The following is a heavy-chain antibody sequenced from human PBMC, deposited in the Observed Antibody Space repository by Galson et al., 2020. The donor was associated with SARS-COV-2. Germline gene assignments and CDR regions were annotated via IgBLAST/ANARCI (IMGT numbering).Heavy chain of an antibody. CDR1: GFTFSSYW. Sequence: QASETLSLTCAGSGFTFSSYWMHWVRQAPGKGLEWVSRIYVDGSSTTYADSVKGRFTISRDNAKNTLYLQMNSLRADDTAVYYCARNGLGPTSLDYWGQGTLVTVSS. CDR2: IYVDGSST. V-gene: IGHV3-74*01. CDR3: ARNGLGPTSLDY. D-gene: IGHD1-26*01. J-gene: IGHJ4*02.